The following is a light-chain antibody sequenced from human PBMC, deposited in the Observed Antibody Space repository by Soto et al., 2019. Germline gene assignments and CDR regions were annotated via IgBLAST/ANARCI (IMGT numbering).Light chain of an antibody. J-gene: IGKJ4*01. Sequence: EIVLTQSPGTLSLSPGERATLSCRASQSVSNNYLAWYQHKPGQAPRLLIYSASRRGTGIPDRFSGSGSGTDLILNFSRLEPEDLAVYYCQQCATPPLTFGGGTKVEIK. CDR1: QSVSNNY. CDR2: SAS. CDR3: QQCATPPLT. V-gene: IGKV3-20*01.